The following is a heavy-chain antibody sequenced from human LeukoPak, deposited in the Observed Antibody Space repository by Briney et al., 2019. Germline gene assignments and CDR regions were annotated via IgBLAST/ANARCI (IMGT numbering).Heavy chain of an antibody. J-gene: IGHJ4*02. CDR1: GFTFSNAW. V-gene: IGHV3-15*01. CDR3: TTAESVVVVAATPDFDY. CDR2: IKSKTDGGTT. D-gene: IGHD2-15*01. Sequence: GGSLRLSCAASGFTFSNAWMSWVRQAPGKGLEWVGRIKSKTDGGTTDYAAPVKGRFTISRDDSKNTLYLQMNSLKTEDTAVYYCTTAESVVVVAATPDFDYWGQGTLVTVSS.